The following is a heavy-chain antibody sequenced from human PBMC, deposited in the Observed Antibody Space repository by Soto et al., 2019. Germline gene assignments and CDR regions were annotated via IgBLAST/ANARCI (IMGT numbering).Heavy chain of an antibody. Sequence: SVKVSCKASGGTFSSYAISWVRQAPGQGLEWMGEIIPIFGTANYAQKFQGRVTITADESTSTAYMELSSLRSEDTAVYYCARERHVLRFLEWLFGYGMDVWGQGTTVTVSS. CDR1: GGTFSSYA. CDR3: ARERHVLRFLEWLFGYGMDV. D-gene: IGHD3-3*01. J-gene: IGHJ6*02. V-gene: IGHV1-69*13. CDR2: IIPIFGTA.